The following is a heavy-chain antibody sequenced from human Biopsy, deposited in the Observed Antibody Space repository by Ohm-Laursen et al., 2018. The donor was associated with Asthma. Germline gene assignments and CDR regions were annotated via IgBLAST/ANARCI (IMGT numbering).Heavy chain of an antibody. D-gene: IGHD4-17*01. CDR1: GGTFSTFG. J-gene: IGHJ4*02. Sequence: SVKVSCKASGGTFSTFGISWVRQALGQGLEWMGRIIPFYGTATYAQNFQGRLTLTADESTSTAYMELSSLRSEDTAVYFCARDYDGDYVQRHLPLAYWGQGTLVTVSS. CDR3: ARDYDGDYVQRHLPLAY. V-gene: IGHV1-69*13. CDR2: IIPFYGTA.